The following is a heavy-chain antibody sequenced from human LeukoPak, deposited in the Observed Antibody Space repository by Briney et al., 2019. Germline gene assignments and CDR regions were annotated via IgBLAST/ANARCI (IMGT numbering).Heavy chain of an antibody. J-gene: IGHJ4*02. D-gene: IGHD5-24*01. CDR1: GGSISSYY. CDR3: ASSRDGYIDY. V-gene: IGHV4-59*08. Sequence: SETLSLTCTVSGGSISSYYWSWIRQPPGKGLEWIGYIYYGGSTNYNPSLKSRVTISVDTSKNQFSLKLSSVTAADTAVYYCASSRDGYIDYWGQGTLVTVSS. CDR2: IYYGGST.